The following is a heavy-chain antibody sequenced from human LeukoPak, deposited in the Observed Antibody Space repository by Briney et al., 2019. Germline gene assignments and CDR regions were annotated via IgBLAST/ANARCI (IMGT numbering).Heavy chain of an antibody. V-gene: IGHV3-74*01. CDR3: ARVYYGSGGHFDY. Sequence: GGSLRLSCAASGFTFSNYWMHWVRQAPGKGLVWVSRINSDGNRTNYADFVKGRFTISRDNAKNTLYLQMNSLRAEDTAVYYCARVYYGSGGHFDYWGQGTLVTVSS. D-gene: IGHD3-10*01. J-gene: IGHJ4*02. CDR2: INSDGNRT. CDR1: GFTFSNYW.